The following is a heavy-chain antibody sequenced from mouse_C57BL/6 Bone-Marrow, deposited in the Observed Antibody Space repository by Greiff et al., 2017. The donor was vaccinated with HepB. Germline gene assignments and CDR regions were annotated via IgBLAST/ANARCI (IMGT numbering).Heavy chain of an antibody. Sequence: VQLQESGPGLVQPSQSLSITCTVSGFSLTSYGLHWVRQSPGKGLEWLGVIWSGGSTDYNAAFISRLSISKDNSKSQVFFKMNSLQADDTAIYYCATPYYDYDGYAMDYWGQGTSVTVSS. D-gene: IGHD2-4*01. CDR3: ATPYYDYDGYAMDY. J-gene: IGHJ4*01. V-gene: IGHV2-2*01. CDR2: IWSGGST. CDR1: GFSLTSYG.